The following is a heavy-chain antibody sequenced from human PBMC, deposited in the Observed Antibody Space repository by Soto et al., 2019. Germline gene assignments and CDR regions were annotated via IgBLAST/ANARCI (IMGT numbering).Heavy chain of an antibody. CDR2: FDPEDGET. Sequence: ASVKVSCKVSGYTLTELSMHWVRQAPGKGLEWMGGFDPEDGETIYAQKFQGRVTMTEDTSTDTAYMELSSLRSEDTAVYYCETARRFLEWLPLPPQNWFDPWGQGTLVTVSS. J-gene: IGHJ5*02. V-gene: IGHV1-24*01. CDR3: ETARRFLEWLPLPPQNWFDP. D-gene: IGHD3-3*01. CDR1: GYTLTELS.